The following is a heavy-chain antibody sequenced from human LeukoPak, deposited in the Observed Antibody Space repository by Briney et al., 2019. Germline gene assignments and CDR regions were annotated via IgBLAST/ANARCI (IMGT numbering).Heavy chain of an antibody. J-gene: IGHJ6*03. Sequence: ASVKVSCKASGYTFTSYGISWVRQAPGQGLEWMGWISAYNGNTNYAQKLQGRVTMTTDTSTSTAYMELRSLRSDDTAVYYCARGCDSSGYLPPTYYYYYMDVWGKGTTVTIS. D-gene: IGHD3-22*01. CDR1: GYTFTSYG. V-gene: IGHV1-18*01. CDR2: ISAYNGNT. CDR3: ARGCDSSGYLPPTYYYYYMDV.